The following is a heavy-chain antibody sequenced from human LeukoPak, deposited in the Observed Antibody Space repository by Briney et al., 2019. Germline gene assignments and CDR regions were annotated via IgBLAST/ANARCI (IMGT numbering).Heavy chain of an antibody. D-gene: IGHD3-10*01. CDR3: ARAVGGDGSGSL. V-gene: IGHV4-59*01. J-gene: IGHJ4*02. Sequence: PSETLSLTCSVSGGSISPYYWSWIRQPPGKGLEWIGYIYYRVTSDYNPSLKSRVTMSVDMSTRQISLKLSSVTAADTAVYYCARAVGGDGSGSLWGPGTLVTVSS. CDR1: GGSISPYY. CDR2: IYYRVTS.